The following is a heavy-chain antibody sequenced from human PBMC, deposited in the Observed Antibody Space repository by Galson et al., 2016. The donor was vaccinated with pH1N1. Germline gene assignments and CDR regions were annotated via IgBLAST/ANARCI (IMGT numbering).Heavy chain of an antibody. D-gene: IGHD1-1*01. Sequence: SVKVSCKASGYTFTSYDINWVRQATGQGLEWMGWMNPNSGDTGYAQKFQGRVTMTRNTSISTAYMDLSSLRFEDTAVYYWARESLNGYSPGCMDVWGQGTTVTVSS. CDR3: ARESLNGYSPGCMDV. J-gene: IGHJ6*02. CDR1: GYTFTSYD. CDR2: MNPNSGDT. V-gene: IGHV1-8*01.